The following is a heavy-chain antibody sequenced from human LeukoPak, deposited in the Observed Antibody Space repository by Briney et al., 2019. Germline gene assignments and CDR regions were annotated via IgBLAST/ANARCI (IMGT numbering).Heavy chain of an antibody. CDR3: ARGHYSGYDFGTYYMDV. V-gene: IGHV1-24*01. CDR1: GYTLTELS. Sequence: ASVKVSCKVSGYTLTELSMHWVRQAPGKGLEWMGGFDPEDGETIYAQKFQGRVTMTEDTSTDTAYMELRSLRSDDTAVYYCARGHYSGYDFGTYYMDVWGKGTTVTVSS. D-gene: IGHD5-12*01. J-gene: IGHJ6*03. CDR2: FDPEDGET.